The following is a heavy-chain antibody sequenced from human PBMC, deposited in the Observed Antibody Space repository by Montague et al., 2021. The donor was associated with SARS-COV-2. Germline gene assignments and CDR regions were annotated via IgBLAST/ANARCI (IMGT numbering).Heavy chain of an antibody. CDR2: IFYTGMT. V-gene: IGHV4-31*03. Sequence: TLSLTCTVSSDSLTTTSYYWSWIRLHPGKGLQWIGNIFYTGMTFFNPSLKSRLTMSVDTSQNQFSLRLTSVTAADTAVYYCARLSQFDWFDPWGQGTLVTVSS. CDR1: SDSLTTTSYY. J-gene: IGHJ5*02. CDR3: ARLSQFDWFDP. D-gene: IGHD5-24*01.